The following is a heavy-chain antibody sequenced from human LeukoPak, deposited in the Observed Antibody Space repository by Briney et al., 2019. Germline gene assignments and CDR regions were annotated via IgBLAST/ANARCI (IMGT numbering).Heavy chain of an antibody. CDR1: GGSFSGYY. J-gene: IGHJ4*02. D-gene: IGHD1-7*01. CDR3: ARGGDPGTTGTTTHFDY. CDR2: INHSGST. V-gene: IGHV4-34*01. Sequence: SETLSLTCAVYGGSFSGYYWSWIRQPPGKGLEWIGEINHSGSTNYNPSLKSRVTISVDTSKNQFSLKLSSVTAADTAVYYCARGGDPGTTGTTTHFDYWGQGTLVTVSS.